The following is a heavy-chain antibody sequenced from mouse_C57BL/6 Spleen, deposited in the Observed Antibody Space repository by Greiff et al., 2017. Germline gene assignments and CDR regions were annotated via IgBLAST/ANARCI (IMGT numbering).Heavy chain of an antibody. CDR3: ARTLVTTVVATSYWYFDV. J-gene: IGHJ1*03. CDR2: IDPNSGGT. V-gene: IGHV1-72*01. Sequence: QVQLQQPGAELVKPGASVKLSCKASGYTFTSYWMHWVKQRPGRGLEWIGRIDPNSGGTKYNEKFKSKATLTVDKPSSTAYMQLSSLKSEDSAVYYCARTLVTTVVATSYWYFDVWGTGTTVTVSS. CDR1: GYTFTSYW. D-gene: IGHD1-1*01.